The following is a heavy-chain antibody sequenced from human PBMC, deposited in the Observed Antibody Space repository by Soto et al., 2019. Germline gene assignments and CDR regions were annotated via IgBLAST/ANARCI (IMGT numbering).Heavy chain of an antibody. CDR2: IWYDGSNK. CDR1: GFTFSSYG. V-gene: IGHV3-33*01. J-gene: IGHJ4*02. CDR3: ARDPGGSYELDY. D-gene: IGHD1-26*01. Sequence: GGSLRLSCAASGFTFSSYGMHWVRQAPGKGLEWVAVIWYDGSNKYYADSVKGRFTISRDNSKNTLYLQMNSLRAEDMAVYYCARDPGGSYELDYWGQGTLVTVSS.